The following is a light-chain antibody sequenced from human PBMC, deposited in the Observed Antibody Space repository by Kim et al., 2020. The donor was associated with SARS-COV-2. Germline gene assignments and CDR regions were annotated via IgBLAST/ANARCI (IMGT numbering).Light chain of an antibody. J-gene: IGKJ2*01. CDR2: GAS. Sequence: VSPGERATLSCWASQSVSSNLAWYQQKPGQAPRLLIYGASTRATGIPARFSGSGSGTEFTLTISSLQSEDFAVYYCQQYNNWPPYTFGHGTKLEI. V-gene: IGKV3-15*01. CDR1: QSVSSN. CDR3: QQYNNWPPYT.